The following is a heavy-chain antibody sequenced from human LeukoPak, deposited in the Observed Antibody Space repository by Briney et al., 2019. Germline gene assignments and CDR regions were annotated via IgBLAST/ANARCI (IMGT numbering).Heavy chain of an antibody. CDR2: ISSTSSYI. CDR1: GFNFDDFG. D-gene: IGHD4-11*01. J-gene: IGHJ4*02. Sequence: GGSLRLSCAASGFNFDDFGMNWVRQAPGKGLEWVSSISSTSSYIYYADSVKGRFSISRDNARNSVYLQMNSLRAEDTAVYYCARGDGGDSYYKNYWGQGTLVTVSS. V-gene: IGHV3-21*01. CDR3: ARGDGGDSYYKNY.